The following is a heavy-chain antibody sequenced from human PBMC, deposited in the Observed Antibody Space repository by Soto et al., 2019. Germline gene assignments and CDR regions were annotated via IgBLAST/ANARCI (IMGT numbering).Heavy chain of an antibody. CDR1: GGSISSGNYY. CDR2: ISYSGST. J-gene: IGHJ4*02. CDR3: ATMGTPATGLYYFAY. Sequence: QVQLQESGPGLVKPSQTLSLTCTVSGGSISSGNYYWSWIRQPPGKGLEWIGFISYSGSTYYNLSLKSRVTISVDTSKNQFSLNLSFVTAADTAVYYCATMGTPATGLYYFAYWGQGTLVTVSS. V-gene: IGHV4-30-4*01. D-gene: IGHD2-15*01.